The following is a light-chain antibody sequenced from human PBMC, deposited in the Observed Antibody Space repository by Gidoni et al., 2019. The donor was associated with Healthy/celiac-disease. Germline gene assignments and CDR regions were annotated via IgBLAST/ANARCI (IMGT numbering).Light chain of an antibody. CDR2: DAS. J-gene: IGKJ4*01. V-gene: IGKV1-5*01. CDR1: QSISSW. Sequence: DIQMTQSPSTLSASVGDRVTIPCRASQSISSWLAWYQQKPGKAPKLLIYDASSLESGVPSRFSGSGSGTECTLTSSSLQPDDFATDYCQQYNSYRGLTFXGXTKVEIK. CDR3: QQYNSYRGLT.